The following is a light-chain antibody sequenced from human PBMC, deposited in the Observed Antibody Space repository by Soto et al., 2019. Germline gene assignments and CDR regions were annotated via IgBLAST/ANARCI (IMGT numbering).Light chain of an antibody. Sequence: QSVLTQPPSASGSPGQSVTISCTGTSSDVGGYHYVSWYQHHPGKAPKVMIYDVSKRPSGVPDRFSGSKSGNTASLTVSGLQAEDEAHYYCSSYAGGNNWVFGGGTKLTVL. CDR1: SSDVGGYHY. CDR2: DVS. J-gene: IGLJ3*02. V-gene: IGLV2-8*01. CDR3: SSYAGGNNWV.